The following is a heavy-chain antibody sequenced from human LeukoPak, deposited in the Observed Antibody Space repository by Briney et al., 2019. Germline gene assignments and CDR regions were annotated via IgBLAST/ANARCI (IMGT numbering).Heavy chain of an antibody. CDR3: ARPDSGYDGGDAFDI. CDR1: GGSISSSSYY. J-gene: IGHJ3*02. CDR2: IYYSGST. Sequence: PSETLSLTCTVSGGSISSSSYYWGWIRQPPGKGLEWIGSIYYSGSTYYNPSLKSRVTISVDTSKNQFSLKLSSVTAADTAVYYCARPDSGYDGGDAFDIWGQGTMVTVSS. V-gene: IGHV4-39*01. D-gene: IGHD5-12*01.